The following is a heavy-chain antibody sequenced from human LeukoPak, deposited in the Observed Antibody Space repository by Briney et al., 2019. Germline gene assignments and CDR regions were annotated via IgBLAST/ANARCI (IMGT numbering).Heavy chain of an antibody. D-gene: IGHD2-15*01. J-gene: IGHJ3*02. CDR2: TYYRSKWFY. CDR1: GDSVSSQSAA. V-gene: IGHV6-1*01. CDR3: ARDAGIGLDTLDI. Sequence: SQTLSLTCAISGDSVSSQSAAWNWIRQSPSRGLEWLGRTYYRSKWFYDYAVSVKSRMTVNPDTTKNQFSLQLNSMTPEDTAVYYCARDAGIGLDTLDIWGQGTMVTVSS.